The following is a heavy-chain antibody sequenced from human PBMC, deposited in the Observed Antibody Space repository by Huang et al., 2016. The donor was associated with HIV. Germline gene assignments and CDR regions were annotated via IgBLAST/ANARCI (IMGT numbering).Heavy chain of an antibody. V-gene: IGHV1-18*01. CDR1: GYSFTDYG. J-gene: IGHJ3*01. CDR3: ARDPKYHRIGYYRQRRGIDV. Sequence: QAQLMQSGPGVKKPGASVKVSCKTSGYSFTDYGITWVRQAPGQGPEWVGWVRAFNGDKKREQRVQGRGTLTTDTSTSRAYMELRSLRFDDTAVYFCARDPKYHRIGYYRQRRGIDVWGQGTMVSVSS. D-gene: IGHD3-22*01. CDR2: VRAFNGDK.